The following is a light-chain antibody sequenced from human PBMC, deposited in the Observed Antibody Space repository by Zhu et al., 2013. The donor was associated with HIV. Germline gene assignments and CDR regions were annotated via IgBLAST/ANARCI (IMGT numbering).Light chain of an antibody. CDR1: QDIDRY. J-gene: IGKJ1*01. CDR3: QQYNSYPWT. V-gene: IGKV1-9*01. CDR2: AAS. Sequence: DIQLTQSPSLLSASVGDRVTITCRASQDIDRYLAWYQQTPGKAPTLLVYAASTTQSGVPSRFSGSGSGTEFTLTISSLQPDDFATYYCQQYNSYPWTFGQGTKVEIK.